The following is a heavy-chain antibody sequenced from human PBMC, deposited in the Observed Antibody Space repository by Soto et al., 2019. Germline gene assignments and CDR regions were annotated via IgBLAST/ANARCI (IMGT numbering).Heavy chain of an antibody. CDR3: ARAGIVIMVYAIVKGMDV. CDR2: IWYDGSNK. J-gene: IGHJ6*02. Sequence: GGSLRLSCAASGFTFSSYGMHWVRQAPGKGLEWVAVIWYDGSNKYYADSVKGRFTISRDNSKNTLYLQMNSLRAEDTAVYYCARAGIVIMVYAIVKGMDVWGQGTTVTVSS. V-gene: IGHV3-33*01. CDR1: GFTFSSYG. D-gene: IGHD2-8*01.